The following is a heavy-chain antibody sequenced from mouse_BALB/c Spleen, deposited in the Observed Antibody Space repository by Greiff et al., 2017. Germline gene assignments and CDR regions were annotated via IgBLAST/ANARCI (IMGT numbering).Heavy chain of an antibody. CDR3: ARKGLRRAMDY. Sequence: EVQLQQSGAELVKPGASVKLSCTASGFNIKDTYMHWVKQRPEQGLEWIGRIDPANGNTKYDPKFQGKATITADTSSNTAYLQLSSLTSEDTAVYYCARKGLRRAMDYWGQGTSVTVSS. CDR2: IDPANGNT. V-gene: IGHV14-3*02. CDR1: GFNIKDTY. D-gene: IGHD2-2*01. J-gene: IGHJ4*01.